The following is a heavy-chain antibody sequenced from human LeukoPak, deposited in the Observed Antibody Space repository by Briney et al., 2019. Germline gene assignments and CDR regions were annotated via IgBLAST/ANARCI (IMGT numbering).Heavy chain of an antibody. CDR1: GGTFSSYA. CDR2: IIPIFGTA. Sequence: SVKVSCKASGGTFSSYAISWVRQAPRQGLEWMGGIIPIFGTANYAQKFQGRVAITADESTSTAYMELSSLRSEDTAVYYCASRYYYDSSGYCYYFDYWGQGTLVTVSS. CDR3: ASRYYYDSSGYCYYFDY. J-gene: IGHJ4*02. D-gene: IGHD3-22*01. V-gene: IGHV1-69*13.